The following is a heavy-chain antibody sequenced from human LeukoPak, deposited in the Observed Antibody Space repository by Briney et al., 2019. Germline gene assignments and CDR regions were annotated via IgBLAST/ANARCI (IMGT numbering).Heavy chain of an antibody. V-gene: IGHV3-30*03. J-gene: IGHJ4*02. CDR3: VRDQKGSLDY. CDR1: GFTFSSYG. CDR2: ISYDGSNK. Sequence: PGGSLRLSCAASGFTFSSYGMHWVRQAPGKGLEWVAVISYDGSNKYYADSVKGRFTIFRDNSRDTLYLQMNSLRAEDTAIYYCVRDQKGSLDYWGQGTLVTVSS.